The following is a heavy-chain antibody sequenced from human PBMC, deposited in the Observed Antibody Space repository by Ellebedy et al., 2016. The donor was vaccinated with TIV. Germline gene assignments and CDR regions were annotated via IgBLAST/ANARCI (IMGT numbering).Heavy chain of an antibody. CDR1: GYTFTSYG. D-gene: IGHD2-21*01. CDR2: LNSHSGVT. V-gene: IGHV1-2*02. J-gene: IGHJ6*02. Sequence: AASVKVSCKASGYTFTSYGISWVRQAPGQGLEWVGWLNSHSGVTRNEQKFQGRVTMTRDPSINTAYLELTWLRSDDTAVYFCARDRDAYMASYYYYGMDVWGQGTTVTVSS. CDR3: ARDRDAYMASYYYYGMDV.